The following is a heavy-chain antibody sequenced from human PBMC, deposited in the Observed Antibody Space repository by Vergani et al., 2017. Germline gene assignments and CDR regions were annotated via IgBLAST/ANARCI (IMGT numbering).Heavy chain of an antibody. D-gene: IGHD3-22*01. V-gene: IGHV4-59*01. CDR3: ARAVVLVVPEGYHYYYYMDV. Sequence: QVQLQESGPGLVKPSETLSLTCPVSGGSINNYFWSWIRQPPGKGLEWLGHIYYSRNTNYNPSLKNRVTISIDTSKTQFSLKLSSVTAADTAVYYCARAVVLVVPEGYHYYYYMDVWGKGTTVTVSS. CDR2: IYYSRNT. CDR1: GGSINNYF. J-gene: IGHJ6*03.